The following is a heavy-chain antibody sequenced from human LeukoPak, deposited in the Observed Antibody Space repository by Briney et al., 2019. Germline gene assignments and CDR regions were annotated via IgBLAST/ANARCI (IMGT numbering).Heavy chain of an antibody. D-gene: IGHD3-10*01. J-gene: IGHJ5*02. CDR3: ARPIRSRDNNWFDP. V-gene: IGHV4-39*01. Sequence: PSETLSLTCTVSGGSFSSTSYYWGWIRQPPGKGLEWIANIYHTGSTYYNPSLKSRVTKSVDTSANQFSLKLNSVTAADTAVYYCARPIRSRDNNWFDPWGQGTLVIVSS. CDR2: IYHTGST. CDR1: GGSFSSTSYY.